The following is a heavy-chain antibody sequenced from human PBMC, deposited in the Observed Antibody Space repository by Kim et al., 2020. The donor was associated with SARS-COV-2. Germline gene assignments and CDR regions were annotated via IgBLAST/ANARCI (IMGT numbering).Heavy chain of an antibody. D-gene: IGHD6-13*01. V-gene: IGHV1-69*01. Sequence: KVQGRVKITADESTSTAYMELSSLRSEDTAVYYCARDLSSSWYGNDAFDIWGQGTMVTVSS. J-gene: IGHJ3*02. CDR3: ARDLSSSWYGNDAFDI.